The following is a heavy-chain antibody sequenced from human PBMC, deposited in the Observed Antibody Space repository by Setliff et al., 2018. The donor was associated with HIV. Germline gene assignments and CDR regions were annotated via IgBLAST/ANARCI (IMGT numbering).Heavy chain of an antibody. Sequence: ASVKVSCKASGYTFLTCGISWVRQAPGHGLEWMGWISPYNGRTNYAQNFQGRVTMTTDTSTSRAYMELRSLRSDDTAAYFCARLGSGWSDSYYYAMDVWGQGTTVTVSS. CDR1: GYTFLTCG. V-gene: IGHV1-18*01. CDR3: ARLGSGWSDSYYYAMDV. J-gene: IGHJ6*02. D-gene: IGHD6-19*01. CDR2: ISPYNGRT.